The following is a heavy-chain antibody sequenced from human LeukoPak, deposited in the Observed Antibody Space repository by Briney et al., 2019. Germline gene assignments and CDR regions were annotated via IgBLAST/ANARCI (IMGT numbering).Heavy chain of an antibody. Sequence: GGSLRLSCAASGFTFTSYAMSWVRQAPGKGLEWVSTISGRGGSTYYADSVKGRFSISRDTSKNTLYLQMNSLSAEDTAVYYCAKGHYGDSSGQYFDYWGQGTPVTVSS. V-gene: IGHV3-23*01. J-gene: IGHJ4*02. CDR2: ISGRGGST. CDR3: AKGHYGDSSGQYFDY. CDR1: GFTFTSYA. D-gene: IGHD3-22*01.